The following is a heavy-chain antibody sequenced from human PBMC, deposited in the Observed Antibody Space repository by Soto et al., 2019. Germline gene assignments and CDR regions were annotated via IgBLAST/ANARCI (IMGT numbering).Heavy chain of an antibody. J-gene: IGHJ4*02. D-gene: IGHD1-26*01. CDR2: ISYDGSNK. V-gene: IGHV3-30-3*01. CDR3: ARDGGDLVGATPPAPEDY. CDR1: GFTFSSYA. Sequence: GGSLRLSCAASGFTFSSYAMHWVRQAPGKGLEWVAVISYDGSNKYYADSVKGRFTISRDNSKNTLYLQMNSLRAEDTAVYYCARDGGDLVGATPPAPEDYWGQGTLVTVSS.